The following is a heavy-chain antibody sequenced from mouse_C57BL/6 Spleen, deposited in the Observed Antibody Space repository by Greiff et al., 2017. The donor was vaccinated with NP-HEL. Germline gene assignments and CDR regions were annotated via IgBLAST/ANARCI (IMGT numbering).Heavy chain of an antibody. V-gene: IGHV1-64*01. Sequence: VQLQQPGAELVKPGASVKLSCKASGYTFTSYWMHWVKQRPGQGLEWIGMIHPNSGSTNYNEKFKSKATLTVDKSSSTAYMQLSSLTSEDSAVYYCARDYYSNEGGFADWGKGTLVTVSA. CDR1: GYTFTSYW. D-gene: IGHD2-5*01. J-gene: IGHJ3*01. CDR3: ARDYYSNEGGFAD. CDR2: IHPNSGST.